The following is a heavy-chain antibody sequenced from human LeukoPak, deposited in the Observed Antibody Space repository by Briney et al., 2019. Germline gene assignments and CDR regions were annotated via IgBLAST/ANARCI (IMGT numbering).Heavy chain of an antibody. D-gene: IGHD5-12*01. CDR3: ARVGYIGYEYYFDY. Sequence: GGSLRLSCAASGFTFSSHAMTWVRQAPGKGLEWVSAVRDSGSTTFYADSVKGRFAISRDNAKNSLYLQMNSLRAEDTALYYCARVGYIGYEYYFDYWGQGTLVTVSS. J-gene: IGHJ4*02. CDR1: GFTFSSHA. V-gene: IGHV3-23*01. CDR2: VRDSGSTT.